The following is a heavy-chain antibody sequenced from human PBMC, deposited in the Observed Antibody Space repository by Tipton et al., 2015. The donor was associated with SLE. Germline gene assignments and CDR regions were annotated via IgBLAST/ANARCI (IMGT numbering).Heavy chain of an antibody. V-gene: IGHV1-69*01. Sequence: QLVQSGPEVKKPGSSVKVSCKASGGTFSSYAISWVRQAPGQGLEWMGGIIPIFGTANYAQKFQGRVTITADESTSTAYMELSSLRSEDTAVYYCAREAPPYCSSTSCHDAFDIWGQGTMVTVSS. J-gene: IGHJ3*02. CDR1: GGTFSSYA. D-gene: IGHD2-2*01. CDR2: IIPIFGTA. CDR3: AREAPPYCSSTSCHDAFDI.